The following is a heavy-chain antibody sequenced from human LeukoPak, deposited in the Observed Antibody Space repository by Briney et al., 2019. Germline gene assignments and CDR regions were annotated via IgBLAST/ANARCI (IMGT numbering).Heavy chain of an antibody. J-gene: IGHJ3*02. D-gene: IGHD3-9*01. CDR2: INHSGST. CDR1: GGSFSGYY. Sequence: PSETLSLTCAVYGGSFSGYYWSWIRQPPGKGLEWIGEINHSGSTNYNPSLKSRVTISVDTSKNQFSLKLSSVTAADTAVYYCARLVQSNYDILTGYTLDDAFDIWGQGTMVTVSS. V-gene: IGHV4-34*01. CDR3: ARLVQSNYDILTGYTLDDAFDI.